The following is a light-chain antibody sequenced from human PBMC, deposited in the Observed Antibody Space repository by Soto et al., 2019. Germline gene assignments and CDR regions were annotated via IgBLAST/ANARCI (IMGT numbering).Light chain of an antibody. CDR2: EVS. V-gene: IGLV2-8*01. CDR3: SSYAGSNNWVV. CDR1: SSDVGGYNY. J-gene: IGLJ2*01. Sequence: QSALTQPPSASGSPGQSVTISCTGTSSDVGGYNYVSWYQQHPGKAPKLMIYEVSKRPSGVPDRFSGSKSGNTASLTVSGPPAEDEADYYCSSYAGSNNWVVFGGGTKVTVL.